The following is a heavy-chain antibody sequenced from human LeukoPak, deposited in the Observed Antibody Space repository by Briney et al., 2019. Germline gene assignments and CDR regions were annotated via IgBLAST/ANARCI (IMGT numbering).Heavy chain of an antibody. V-gene: IGHV1-69*13. D-gene: IGHD2-2*01. Sequence: ASVKVSCKASGYTFTSYYMHWVRQAPGQGLEWMGGIIPIFGTTNYAQKFQGRVTITADESTSTAYMELSSLRSEDTAVYYCASVPVGYCSSTSCDWFDPWGQGTLVTVSS. CDR1: GYTFTSYY. CDR3: ASVPVGYCSSTSCDWFDP. CDR2: IIPIFGTT. J-gene: IGHJ5*02.